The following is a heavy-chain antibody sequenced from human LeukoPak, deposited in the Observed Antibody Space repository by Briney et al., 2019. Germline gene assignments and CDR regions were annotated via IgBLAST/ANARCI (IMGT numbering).Heavy chain of an antibody. CDR2: INPRIGGT. V-gene: IGHV1-2*06. D-gene: IGHD1-7*01. CDR1: GYTFTGFY. CDR3: ARGAWDYDGKDY. J-gene: IGHJ4*02. Sequence: ASVKVSCKASGYTFTGFYIHWVRQAPGQGLEWMGRINPRIGGTDSARRFQGRVTMTRDTSISTAYMDLNRLTSDDTAVYYCARGAWDYDGKDYWGQGTLVTVSS.